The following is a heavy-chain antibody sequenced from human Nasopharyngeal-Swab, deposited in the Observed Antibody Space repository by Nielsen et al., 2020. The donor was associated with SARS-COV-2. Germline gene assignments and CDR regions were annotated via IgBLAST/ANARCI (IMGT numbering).Heavy chain of an antibody. V-gene: IGHV6-1*01. J-gene: IGHJ5*02. CDR3: ARIAVAGHNWFDP. D-gene: IGHD6-19*01. CDR2: TYYRSKWYN. Sequence: IRPAPSRGLEWLGRTYYRSKWYNDYAVSVKSRITINPDTSKNQFSLQLNSVTPEDTAVYYCARIAVAGHNWFDPWGQGTLVTVSS.